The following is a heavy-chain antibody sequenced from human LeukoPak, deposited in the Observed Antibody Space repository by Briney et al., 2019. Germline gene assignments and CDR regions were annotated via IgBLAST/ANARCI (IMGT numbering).Heavy chain of an antibody. Sequence: PSQTLSLTCTVSGGSISSGSYYWSWIRQPAGKGLEWIGRIYTSGSTNYNPSLKSRVTISVDTSKNQFSLKLSSVTAADAAVYYCAREYSGYDLFFDYWGQGTLVTVSS. CDR3: AREYSGYDLFFDY. D-gene: IGHD5-12*01. CDR1: GGSISSGSYY. V-gene: IGHV4-61*02. CDR2: IYTSGST. J-gene: IGHJ4*02.